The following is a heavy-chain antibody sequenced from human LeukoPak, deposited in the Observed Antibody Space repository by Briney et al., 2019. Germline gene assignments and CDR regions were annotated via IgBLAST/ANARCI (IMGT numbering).Heavy chain of an antibody. D-gene: IGHD1-7*01. CDR3: ARKGKGITGTTSGGYYYYYMDV. Sequence: PGGSLRLSCAASGFTFSSYGMHWVRQAPGKGLEWVAVIWYDGSNKYYADSVKGRFTISRDNSKNTLYLQMNSLRAEDTAVYYCARKGKGITGTTSGGYYYYYMDVWGKGTTVTVSS. V-gene: IGHV3-33*01. J-gene: IGHJ6*03. CDR1: GFTFSSYG. CDR2: IWYDGSNK.